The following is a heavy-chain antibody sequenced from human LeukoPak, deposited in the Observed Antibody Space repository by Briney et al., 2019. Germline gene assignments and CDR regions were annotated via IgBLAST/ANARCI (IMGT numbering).Heavy chain of an antibody. CDR2: IYYSGST. CDR3: AGSMVRGTFDY. D-gene: IGHD3-10*01. Sequence: PSETLSLTCTVSGGSISSYYWSWIRQPPGKGLEWIGYIYYSGSTNYNPSLKSRVTISVDTSKNQFSLKLSSVTAAATAVYYCAGSMVRGTFDYWGQGTLVTVSS. J-gene: IGHJ4*02. CDR1: GGSISSYY. V-gene: IGHV4-59*08.